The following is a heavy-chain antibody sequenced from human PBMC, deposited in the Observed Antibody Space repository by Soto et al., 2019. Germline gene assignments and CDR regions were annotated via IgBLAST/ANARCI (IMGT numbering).Heavy chain of an antibody. CDR3: AREMATIKRDDAFDI. J-gene: IGHJ3*02. CDR2: IIPIFGTA. CDR1: GGTFSSYA. Sequence: ASVKVSCKASGGTFSSYAISWVRQAPGQGLEWMGGIIPIFGTANYAQKFQGRVTITADESTSTAYMELSSLRSEDTAVYYCAREMATIKRDDAFDIWGQGTMVTVSS. V-gene: IGHV1-69*13. D-gene: IGHD5-12*01.